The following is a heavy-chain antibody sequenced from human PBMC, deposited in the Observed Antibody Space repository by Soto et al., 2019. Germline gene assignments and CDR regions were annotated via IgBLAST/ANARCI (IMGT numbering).Heavy chain of an antibody. Sequence: QGQLVQSGGEVKKPGASVKVSCKASGYTFSSYGISWVRQAPGQGLEWMGWISGYNGKTNSAQKVQDRVTMTTDTSTSTVYMELRSLRSDDTAVYYCAREGDVPYYYYGMDSWGQGTTVTVSS. CDR1: GYTFSSYG. CDR3: AREGDVPYYYYGMDS. V-gene: IGHV1-18*01. J-gene: IGHJ6*02. CDR2: ISGYNGKT. D-gene: IGHD2-21*02.